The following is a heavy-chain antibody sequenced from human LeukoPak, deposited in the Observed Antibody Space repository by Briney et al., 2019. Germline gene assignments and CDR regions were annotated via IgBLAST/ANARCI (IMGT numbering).Heavy chain of an antibody. CDR2: INPALKTS. V-gene: IGHV1-69*08. Sequence: SSVKVSCKVSGASLTSHIMDWLRHAPGQGLEWMGLINPALKTSNYAQKFQGRVTITAEESTNTAYMELTSLTSDDTAVYYCARVMRERHHFDSWGQGTLVLVSS. D-gene: IGHD1-26*01. J-gene: IGHJ4*02. CDR3: ARVMRERHHFDS. CDR1: GASLTSHI.